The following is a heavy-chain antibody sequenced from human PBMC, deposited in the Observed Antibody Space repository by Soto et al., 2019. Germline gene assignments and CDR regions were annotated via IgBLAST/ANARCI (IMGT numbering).Heavy chain of an antibody. D-gene: IGHD2-2*01. CDR2: VNHSGTT. J-gene: IGHJ4*02. Sequence: SETLSLTCAVYGGSFSGYYWTWIRQSPEKGLEWIGEVNHSGTTYYNPSLKTRVTISVHTPKDQFSLKMSSVTAADTAVYYCARGIGYCSSINCYSSRRLRFDSWGQGTLVTVSS. CDR1: GGSFSGYY. CDR3: ARGIGYCSSINCYSSRRLRFDS. V-gene: IGHV4-34*01.